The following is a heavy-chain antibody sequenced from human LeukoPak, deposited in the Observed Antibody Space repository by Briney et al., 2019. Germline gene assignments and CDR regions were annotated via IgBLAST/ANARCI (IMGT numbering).Heavy chain of an antibody. V-gene: IGHV3-7*01. J-gene: IGHJ3*02. Sequence: PGGSLRLSCAASGFTFSSYWMSWVRQAPGKGLEWVANIKQDGSEKYYVDSVKGRFTISRDNAKNSLYLQMNSLRAEDTAVYYCARDLVAYYYDSSGYFADAFDIWGQGTMVTVSS. CDR3: ARDLVAYYYDSSGYFADAFDI. D-gene: IGHD3-22*01. CDR1: GFTFSSYW. CDR2: IKQDGSEK.